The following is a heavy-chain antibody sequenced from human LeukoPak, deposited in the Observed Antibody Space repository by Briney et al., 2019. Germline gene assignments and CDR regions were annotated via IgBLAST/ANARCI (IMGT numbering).Heavy chain of an antibody. CDR1: GGSLSSYY. J-gene: IGHJ4*02. CDR2: IYYSGST. D-gene: IGHD2-2*02. V-gene: IGHV4-59*08. Sequence: SETLSLTCTVSGGSLSSYYWSWIRQPPGKGLDWIGYIYYSGSTNYNPSLNSRVTISLDTSNNQFSLKLSSVTAADTAVYYCANGVVPAAIYYWGQGTLVTVSS. CDR3: ANGVVPAAIYY.